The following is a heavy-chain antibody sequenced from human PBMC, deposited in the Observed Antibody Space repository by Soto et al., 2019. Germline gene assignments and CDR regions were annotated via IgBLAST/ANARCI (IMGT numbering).Heavy chain of an antibody. Sequence: QVQLQESGPGLVKPSQTLSLTCSVSGASISSGNYYWSWIRQHPGKGLEWIGYIYYTGSTYYNPSLRSRITISEDMSKNHFALRLSSVTAPDTAVYYCARGREEAGGPFDHWGQGTLVTVSS. V-gene: IGHV4-31*03. CDR3: ARGREEAGGPFDH. J-gene: IGHJ4*02. CDR2: IYYTGST. D-gene: IGHD3-10*01. CDR1: GASISSGNYY.